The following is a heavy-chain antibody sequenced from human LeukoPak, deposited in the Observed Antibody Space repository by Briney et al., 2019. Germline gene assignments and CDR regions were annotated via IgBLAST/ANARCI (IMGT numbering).Heavy chain of an antibody. V-gene: IGHV4-59*01. CDR3: ARDLGTAAAGDWFDP. D-gene: IGHD6-13*01. CDR1: GGSISSYY. J-gene: IGHJ5*02. CDR2: IYSSGST. Sequence: PSETLSLTCTVSGGSISSYYWSWIRQPPGKGLEWIGYIYSSGSTNYNPSLKSRVTISVDTSKNQFSLKLSSVTAADTAVYYCARDLGTAAAGDWFDPWGQGTLVTVSS.